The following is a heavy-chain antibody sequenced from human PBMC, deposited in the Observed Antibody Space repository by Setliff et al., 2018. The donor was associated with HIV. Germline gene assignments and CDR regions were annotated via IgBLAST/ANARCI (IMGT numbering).Heavy chain of an antibody. V-gene: IGHV4-34*01. CDR1: GGSFSGYY. J-gene: IGHJ5*02. D-gene: IGHD3-10*01. Sequence: SETLSLTCAVYGGSFSGYYWSWIRQSPGKGLEWIGEMNDSGSTNYNPSLKSRVTVSLDTSKNHFSLKLSSVTAADTAVYYCARLHTDYGSWFFDHWGQGILVTVSS. CDR2: MNDSGST. CDR3: ARLHTDYGSWFFDH.